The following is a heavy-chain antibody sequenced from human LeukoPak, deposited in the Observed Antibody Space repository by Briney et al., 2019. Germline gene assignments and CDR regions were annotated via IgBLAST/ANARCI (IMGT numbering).Heavy chain of an antibody. CDR3: ARDPGSGSNYYMDV. CDR2: IKKDGSEK. CDR1: GFTFSSHW. V-gene: IGHV3-7*01. J-gene: IGHJ6*03. Sequence: HPGGSLRLSCAASGFTFSSHWMSWVRQAPGKGLEWVANIKKDGSEKYYVDAVKGRFTISRDNAKNSLYLQMNSLRAEDTAVYYCARDPGSGSNYYMDVWGKGTTVTVSS. D-gene: IGHD3-10*01.